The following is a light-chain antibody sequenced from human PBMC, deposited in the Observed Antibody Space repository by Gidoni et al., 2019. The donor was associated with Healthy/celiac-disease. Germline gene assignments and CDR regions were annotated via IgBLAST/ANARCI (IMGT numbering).Light chain of an antibody. J-gene: IGKJ1*01. V-gene: IGKV1-39*01. CDR1: QSISSY. CDR2: AAS. CDR3: QQSYSTPWT. Sequence: DIQMTQSPSSLSASVGDRVTITCRASQSISSYLNWYQQKPGQAPKLLIYAASSLQSGVPSRFSGSGSGTEFTLTISSLQPEDFETYYCQQSYSTPWTFXXXTKVEIK.